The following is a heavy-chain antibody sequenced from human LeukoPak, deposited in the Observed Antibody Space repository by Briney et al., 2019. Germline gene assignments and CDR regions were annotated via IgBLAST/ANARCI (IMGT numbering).Heavy chain of an antibody. CDR3: ARVIFLDHTDAFDI. J-gene: IGHJ3*02. CDR2: SRNKANSYTT. V-gene: IGHV3-72*01. Sequence: GGSLRLSCAASGFTFSDHYMDWVRQAPGKGLEWVGRSRNKANSYTTEYAASVKGRFTISRDDSKNSLYLQMNSLKTEDTAVYYCARVIFLDHTDAFDIWGQGTMVTVS. CDR1: GFTFSDHY. D-gene: IGHD2-15*01.